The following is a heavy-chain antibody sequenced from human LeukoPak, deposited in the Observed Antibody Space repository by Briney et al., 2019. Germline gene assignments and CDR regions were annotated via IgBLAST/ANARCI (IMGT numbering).Heavy chain of an antibody. Sequence: SVKVSCKASGGTFSSYTISWVRQAPGQGLEWMGRIIPILGIANYAQKFQGRVTITADKSTSTAYIELSSLRSEDTAVYYCASPGYCSSTSCPMRNYYYYYMDVWGKGTTVTVSS. D-gene: IGHD2-2*03. CDR1: GGTFSSYT. V-gene: IGHV1-69*02. CDR2: IIPILGIA. J-gene: IGHJ6*03. CDR3: ASPGYCSSTSCPMRNYYYYYMDV.